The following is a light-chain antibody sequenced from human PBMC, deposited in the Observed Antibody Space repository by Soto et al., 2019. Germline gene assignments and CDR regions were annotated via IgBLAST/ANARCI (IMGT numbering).Light chain of an antibody. CDR1: QGIRND. J-gene: IGKJ2*01. CDR2: AAS. V-gene: IGKV1-6*01. Sequence: AIQMTQSPSSLSASVGDRVTITCRASQGIRNDVGWYQQKPGKAPKLLIYAASSLESGVPSRFSGSGSGTDFTLTISSLQPEDFAVYYCQQYNDWLYTFGQGTKLEIK. CDR3: QQYNDWLYT.